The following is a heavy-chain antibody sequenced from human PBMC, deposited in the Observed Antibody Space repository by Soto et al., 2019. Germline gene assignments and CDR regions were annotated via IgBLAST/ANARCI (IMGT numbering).Heavy chain of an antibody. CDR2: ISCDGSNK. V-gene: IGHV3-30*18. J-gene: IGHJ6*02. D-gene: IGHD2-2*01. Sequence: QVQLVESGGGVVQPGRSLRLSCAASGFTFSSYGMHCVRQAPGKGLEWVAVISCDGSNKYYVDSVKGRFTISRDNSKHSLYPQMNSLRVEDTAVYYCAKGTAIVLVPAAMNYYYGMDVWGQGTTVTVSS. CDR1: GFTFSSYG. CDR3: AKGTAIVLVPAAMNYYYGMDV.